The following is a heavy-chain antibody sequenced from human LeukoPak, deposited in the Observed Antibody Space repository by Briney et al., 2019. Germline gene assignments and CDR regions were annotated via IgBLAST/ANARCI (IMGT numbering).Heavy chain of an antibody. CDR2: INHSGST. J-gene: IGHJ1*01. D-gene: IGHD6-25*01. Sequence: SETLSLTCAVYGGSFSGYYWSWIRQPPGKGLEWIGEINHSGSTNYNPSLKSRVTISVDTSKNQFSLKLSSVTAADTAVYYCARGQRPKYFQHWGQGTLVTVSS. V-gene: IGHV4-34*01. CDR3: ARGQRPKYFQH. CDR1: GGSFSGYY.